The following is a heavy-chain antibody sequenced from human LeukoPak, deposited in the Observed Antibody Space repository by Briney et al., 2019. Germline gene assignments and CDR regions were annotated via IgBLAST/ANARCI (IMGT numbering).Heavy chain of an antibody. CDR2: INHSGST. Sequence: SETLSLTCAVYGGSFSGYYWSWIRQPPGKGREWLGEINHSGSTNYNPSLKSRVPISVDTSKNQFSLKLSSVTAADTAVYYCARGRGYSVYYFDYWGQGTLVTVSS. J-gene: IGHJ4*02. V-gene: IGHV4-34*01. CDR3: ARGRGYSVYYFDY. D-gene: IGHD5-18*01. CDR1: GGSFSGYY.